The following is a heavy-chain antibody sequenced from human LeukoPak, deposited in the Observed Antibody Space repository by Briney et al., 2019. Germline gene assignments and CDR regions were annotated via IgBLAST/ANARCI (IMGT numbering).Heavy chain of an antibody. D-gene: IGHD3-16*01. V-gene: IGHV3-21*01. CDR2: ISSSSSYI. CDR3: ASFELDTFGGYQADY. Sequence: PGGSLRLSCAASGFTFSSYSMNWVRQAPGKGLEWVSSISSSSSYIYYADSVKGRFTISRDNAENSLYLQMNSLRAEDTAVYYCASFELDTFGGYQADYWGQGTLVTVSS. CDR1: GFTFSSYS. J-gene: IGHJ4*02.